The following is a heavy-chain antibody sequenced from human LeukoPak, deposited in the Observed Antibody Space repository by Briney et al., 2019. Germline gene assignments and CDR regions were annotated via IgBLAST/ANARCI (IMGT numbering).Heavy chain of an antibody. Sequence: RASETLSLTCAVYGGSFSGYYWNWIRQPPGKGLEWIGEINHSGSTNYNPSLKSRVTISVDTSKNQFSLKLSSVTAADTAVYYCARVSRTYSSGWYPWYFAYWGQGTLVTVSS. J-gene: IGHJ4*02. CDR3: ARVSRTYSSGWYPWYFAY. CDR2: INHSGST. V-gene: IGHV4-34*01. D-gene: IGHD6-19*01. CDR1: GGSFSGYY.